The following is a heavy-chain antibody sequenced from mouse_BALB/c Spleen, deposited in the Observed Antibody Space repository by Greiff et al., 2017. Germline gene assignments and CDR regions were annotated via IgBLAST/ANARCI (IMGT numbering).Heavy chain of an antibody. V-gene: IGHV14-3*02. J-gene: IGHJ2*01. CDR2: IDPANGNT. Sequence: EVKLMESGAELVKPGASVKLSCTASGFNIKDTYMHWVKQRPEQGLEWIGRIDPANGNTKYDPKFQGKATITADTSSNTAYLQLSSLTSEDTAVYYCATSYGSSDYWGQGTTLTVSS. D-gene: IGHD1-1*01. CDR1: GFNIKDTY. CDR3: ATSYGSSDY.